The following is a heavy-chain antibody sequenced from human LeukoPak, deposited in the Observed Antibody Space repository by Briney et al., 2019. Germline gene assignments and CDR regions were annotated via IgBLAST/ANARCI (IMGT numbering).Heavy chain of an antibody. Sequence: PSETLSLTCTVSGGSISTSSYYWGWIRQPPGKGLEWIGYIYYSGSTYYNPSLKSRVTISVDTSKNQFSLKLSSVTAADTAVYYCAKSYGYGLIDIWGQGTMVTVSS. D-gene: IGHD5-18*01. V-gene: IGHV4-61*05. J-gene: IGHJ3*02. CDR2: IYYSGST. CDR3: AKSYGYGLIDI. CDR1: GGSISTSSYY.